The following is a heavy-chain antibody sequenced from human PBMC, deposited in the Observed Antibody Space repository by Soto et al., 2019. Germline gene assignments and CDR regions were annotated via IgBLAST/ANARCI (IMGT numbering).Heavy chain of an antibody. CDR3: ARGGHVVVVTAAFDY. D-gene: IGHD2-21*02. CDR1: GNTFTNYY. Sequence: QVQLMQSGAEVKKPGASVKVSCKASGNTFTNYYIHWVRQAPGQGLEWMGTINPSGGHTTYSQNFLVRVTMTRYTSTSTLYLELTSLTSDDTAVYYCARGGHVVVVTAAFDYWGQGTLVTVSS. CDR2: INPSGGHT. V-gene: IGHV1-46*01. J-gene: IGHJ4*02.